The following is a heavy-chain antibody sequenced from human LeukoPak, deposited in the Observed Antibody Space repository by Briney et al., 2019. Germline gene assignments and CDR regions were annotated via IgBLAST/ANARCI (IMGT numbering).Heavy chain of an antibody. V-gene: IGHV3-7*01. Sequence: GGSLRLSCEASGFSFSDSWMNWVRQAPGKGLEWVASMNPDGSQRYYADSVRGRFTISRDNPKSSLYLQMNSLRAEDTATYFCARDRAYNSFDYWGQGTLVIVSS. CDR1: GFSFSDSW. D-gene: IGHD5-24*01. CDR3: ARDRAYNSFDY. J-gene: IGHJ4*02. CDR2: MNPDGSQR.